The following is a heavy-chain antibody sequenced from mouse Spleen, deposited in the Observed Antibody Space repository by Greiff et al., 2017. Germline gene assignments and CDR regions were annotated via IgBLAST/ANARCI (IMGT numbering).Heavy chain of an antibody. CDR2: INPYNGGT. V-gene: IGHV1-19*01. CDR1: GYTFTDYY. D-gene: IGHD4-1*01. CDR3: ARGTGKGWFAT. J-gene: IGHJ3*01. Sequence: VQLQQSGPVLVKPGASVKMSCKASGYTFTDYYMNWVKQSHGKSLEWIGVINPYNGGTSYNQKFKGKATLTVDKSSSTAYMELNSLTSEDSAVYYCARGTGKGWFATGAKGLWSLSLQ.